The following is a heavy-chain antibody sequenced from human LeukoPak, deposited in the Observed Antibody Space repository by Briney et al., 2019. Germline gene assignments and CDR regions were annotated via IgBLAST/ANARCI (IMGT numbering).Heavy chain of an antibody. CDR3: ERHEEAAAGLSWGYYYYGMDV. CDR2: IDPSDSYT. CDR1: GYSFTSYW. J-gene: IGHJ6*02. Sequence: GESLRISCKGSGYSFTSYWISWVRQMPGKGLEWMRRIDPSDSYTNYSPSFQGHVTISADKSISTAYLQWSSLKASDTAMYYCERHEEAAAGLSWGYYYYGMDVWGQGTTVTVSS. V-gene: IGHV5-10-1*01. D-gene: IGHD6-13*01.